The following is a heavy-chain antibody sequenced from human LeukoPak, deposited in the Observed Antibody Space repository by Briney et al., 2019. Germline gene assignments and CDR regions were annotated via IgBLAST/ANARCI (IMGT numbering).Heavy chain of an antibody. Sequence: ASVKVSCKASGYTFTGYYMHWVRQAPGQGLEWMGWINPNSGGTNYAQKFQGRVTMTRDTSISTAYMELSRLRSDDTAVYYCARGGRYSSSRPGYYYYMDVWGKGTTVTVSS. D-gene: IGHD6-6*01. V-gene: IGHV1-2*02. CDR2: INPNSGGT. J-gene: IGHJ6*03. CDR1: GYTFTGYY. CDR3: ARGGRYSSSRPGYYYYMDV.